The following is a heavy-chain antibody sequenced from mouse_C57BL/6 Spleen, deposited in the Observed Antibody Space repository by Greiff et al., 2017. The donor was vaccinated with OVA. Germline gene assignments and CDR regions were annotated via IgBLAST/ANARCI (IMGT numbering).Heavy chain of an antibody. D-gene: IGHD1-1*01. CDR2: IWSGGST. CDR3: ARRLRYNAMDY. Sequence: VKLQESGPGLVQPSQSLSITCTVSGFSLTSYGVPWVRQSPGKGLEWLGVIWSGGSTDYNAAFISRLSISKDNSKSHVFFKRNSLQADDTAIYYCARRLRYNAMDYWGQGTSVTVSS. CDR1: GFSLTSYG. V-gene: IGHV2-2*01. J-gene: IGHJ4*01.